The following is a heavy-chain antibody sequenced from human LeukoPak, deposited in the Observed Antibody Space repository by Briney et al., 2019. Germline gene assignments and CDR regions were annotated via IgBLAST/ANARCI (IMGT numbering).Heavy chain of an antibody. CDR1: GGSISSYF. V-gene: IGHV4-59*01. CDR3: ARGGDPYTSSSGRAFDI. Sequence: SETLSLTCTVPGGSISSYFWSWIRQPPGKGVEWIGYIYYSGSTNYNPSLKSRVTISVDTSKNQFSLKVNSVTAADTAVYYCARGGDPYTSSSGRAFDIWGQGTVVTVSS. J-gene: IGHJ3*02. D-gene: IGHD6-6*01. CDR2: IYYSGST.